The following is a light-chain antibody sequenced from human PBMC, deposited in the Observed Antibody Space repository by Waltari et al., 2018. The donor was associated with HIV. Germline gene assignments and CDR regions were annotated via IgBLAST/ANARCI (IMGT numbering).Light chain of an antibody. CDR3: QQRTNWPPGLS. CDR1: QSVSTF. CDR2: DAS. V-gene: IGKV3-11*01. J-gene: IGKJ4*01. Sequence: EFVLAQSPATLSLSPGERATLSCRASQSVSTFLAWYQQKAGQAPRLLIYDASNRAPGIPARFSGSGSGTDFTLTISRLEPEDVAVYYCQQRTNWPPGLSFGGGTKVEIK.